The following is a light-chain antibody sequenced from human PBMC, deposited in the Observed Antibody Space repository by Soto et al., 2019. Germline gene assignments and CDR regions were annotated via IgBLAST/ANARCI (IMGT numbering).Light chain of an antibody. Sequence: QSVLTQPPSASGTPGQRVTISCSGSTSNIGSNPVNWYQQLPGTAPKLLIYPNNQRPSGVPDRFSGSKSGTSPSLAISGLQSEDEADYYCAAWDDSLNVVLFGGGTKLTVL. CDR2: PNN. V-gene: IGLV1-44*01. J-gene: IGLJ2*01. CDR1: TSNIGSNP. CDR3: AAWDDSLNVVL.